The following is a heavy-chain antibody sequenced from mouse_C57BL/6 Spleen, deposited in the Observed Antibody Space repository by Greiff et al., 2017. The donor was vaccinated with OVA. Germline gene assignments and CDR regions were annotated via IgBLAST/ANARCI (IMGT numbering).Heavy chain of an antibody. D-gene: IGHD2-4*01. V-gene: IGHV5-16*01. CDR3: ARDDYLYAMDY. J-gene: IGHJ4*01. Sequence: EVMLVESEGGLVQPGSSMKLSCTASGFTFSDYYMAWVRQVPEKGLEWVANINSDGSSTYYLDSLKSRFIISRDNAKNILYLQMSSLKSEDTATYYCARDDYLYAMDYWGQGTSVTVSS. CDR1: GFTFSDYY. CDR2: INSDGSST.